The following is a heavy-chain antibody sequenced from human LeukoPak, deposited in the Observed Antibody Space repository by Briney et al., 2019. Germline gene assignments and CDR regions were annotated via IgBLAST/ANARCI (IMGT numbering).Heavy chain of an antibody. V-gene: IGHV3-21*01. CDR2: ISSSSSYI. J-gene: IGHJ4*02. Sequence: GGSLRLSYAASGFTFSSYSMNWVRQAPGKGLEWVSSISSSSSYIYYADSVKGRFTISRDNAKNSLYLQMNSLRAEDTAVYYCARDAYYYDSSGYYDYWGQGTLVTVSS. CDR3: ARDAYYYDSSGYYDY. D-gene: IGHD3-22*01. CDR1: GFTFSSYS.